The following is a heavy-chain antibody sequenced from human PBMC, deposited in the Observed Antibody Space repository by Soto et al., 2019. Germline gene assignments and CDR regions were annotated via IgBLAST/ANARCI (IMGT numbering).Heavy chain of an antibody. Sequence: PRLSCAASGFIFSSYWMSWVRQAPGKGLEWVANIKEDGSEKYYVDSVKGRFTISRDNAKNSLYLQINSLRAEDTAVYYCARNSYSSGWYPKYYFDYWGQGTLVPVFS. D-gene: IGHD6-19*01. CDR1: GFIFSSYW. CDR2: IKEDGSEK. V-gene: IGHV3-7*03. CDR3: ARNSYSSGWYPKYYFDY. J-gene: IGHJ4*02.